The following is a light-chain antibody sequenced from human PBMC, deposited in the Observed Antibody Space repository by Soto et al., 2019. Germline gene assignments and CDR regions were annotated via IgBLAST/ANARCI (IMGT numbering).Light chain of an antibody. CDR3: ETWDDSRNGV. J-gene: IGLJ1*01. Sequence: QSVLTQPPSASGTPGQRITISCSGSTSNIESHPVNWFQQVPGAAPKLLIKTNNQRPSGVPDRFSGSKSGASASLVISGLQSEDEGIYYCETWDDSRNGVFGSGTKLTVL. CDR1: TSNIESHP. V-gene: IGLV1-44*01. CDR2: TNN.